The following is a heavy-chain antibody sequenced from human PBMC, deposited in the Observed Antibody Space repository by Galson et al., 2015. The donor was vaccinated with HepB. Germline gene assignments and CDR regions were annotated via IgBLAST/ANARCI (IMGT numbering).Heavy chain of an antibody. V-gene: IGHV3-30*19. CDR1: GFTFSSYG. Sequence: SLRLSCAASGFTFSSYGMHWVRQAPGKGLEWVAVIWYDGSNKYYADSVKGRFTISRDNSKNTLYLQMNSLRAEDTAVYYCARGSWERRDAFDIWGQGTMVTVSS. J-gene: IGHJ3*02. CDR2: IWYDGSNK. CDR3: ARGSWERRDAFDI. D-gene: IGHD1-26*01.